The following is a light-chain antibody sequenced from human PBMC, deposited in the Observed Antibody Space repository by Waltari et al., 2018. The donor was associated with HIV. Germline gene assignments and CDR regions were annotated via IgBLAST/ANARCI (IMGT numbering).Light chain of an antibody. CDR3: SSYASTGTLV. J-gene: IGLJ1*01. Sequence: QSALTQPASVSGSPGQSITISCNGTSSDVGGYSYVSWYQHHPGKAPKLIIFEVTNRPSGLSNRFSGSKSGNTASLTISGLQTDDEADYYCSSYASTGTLVFGTGTEVTVL. CDR2: EVT. CDR1: SSDVGGYSY. V-gene: IGLV2-14*01.